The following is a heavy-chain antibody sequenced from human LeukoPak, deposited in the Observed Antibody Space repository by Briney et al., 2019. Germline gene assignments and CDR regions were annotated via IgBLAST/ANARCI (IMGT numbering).Heavy chain of an antibody. V-gene: IGHV3-48*01. CDR2: ISSSSSTI. D-gene: IGHD6-13*01. CDR1: GFTFSSYG. CDR3: AKDLKWRAAAGSDY. J-gene: IGHJ4*02. Sequence: GGSLRLSCAASGFTFSSYGMNWVRQAPGKGLEWVSYISSSSSTIYYADSVKGRFTISRDNSKNTLYLQMNSLRAEDTAVYYCAKDLKWRAAAGSDYWGQGTLVTVSS.